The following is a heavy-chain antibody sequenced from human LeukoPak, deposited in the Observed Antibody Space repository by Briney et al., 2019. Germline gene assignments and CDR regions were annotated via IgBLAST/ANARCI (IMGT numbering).Heavy chain of an antibody. CDR3: ARCGGQDYYYYMDV. J-gene: IGHJ6*03. D-gene: IGHD2-21*01. V-gene: IGHV1-69*01. CDR2: IIPIFGTA. CDR1: GGTFSSYA. Sequence: SVKVSCKASGGTFSSYAISWVRRAPGQGLEWMGGIIPIFGTANYAQKFQGRVTITADESTSTAYMKLSSLRSEDTAVYYCARCGGQDYYYYMDVWGKGTTVTVSS.